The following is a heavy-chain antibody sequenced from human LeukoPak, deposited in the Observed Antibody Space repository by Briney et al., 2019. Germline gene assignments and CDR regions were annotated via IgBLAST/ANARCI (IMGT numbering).Heavy chain of an antibody. Sequence: GGSLRLSCAASGFTFSSYEMNWVRQAPGKGLEWVSYISSSGSTIYYADSVKGRFTISGDDSKNTLYLQMNSLKTEDTAVYYCTTAYFFSVRKRYYYYYMDVWGKGTTVIVSS. V-gene: IGHV3-48*03. CDR3: TTAYFFSVRKRYYYYYMDV. J-gene: IGHJ6*03. D-gene: IGHD2/OR15-2a*01. CDR2: ISSSGSTI. CDR1: GFTFSSYE.